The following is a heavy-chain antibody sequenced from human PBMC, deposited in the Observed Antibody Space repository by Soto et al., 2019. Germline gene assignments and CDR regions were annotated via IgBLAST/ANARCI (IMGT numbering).Heavy chain of an antibody. CDR2: VYYTGIT. J-gene: IGHJ6*02. CDR3: ARGGFDVVVPAAINYYGMDV. D-gene: IGHD2-2*02. Sequence: SETLSLTCTVSGDSMTRHYWSWVRQPPGKGLECIGYVYYTGITNVNPSLKSRVTVSMDTSKNQFSLKMRSVTAADTAVYYCARGGFDVVVPAAINYYGMDVWGQGTTVTVS. V-gene: IGHV4-59*11. CDR1: GDSMTRHY.